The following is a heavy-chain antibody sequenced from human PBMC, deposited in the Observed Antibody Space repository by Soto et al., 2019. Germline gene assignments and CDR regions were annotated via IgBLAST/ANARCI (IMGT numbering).Heavy chain of an antibody. CDR1: GFTFSSHG. CDR2: LSRGGGST. Sequence: EAQLSESGGDLVQPGGSLRLSCAASGFTFSSHGMGWVRQAPGKGLEWISGLSRGGGSTYYADSVKGRFTISRDNSKNTLELIMNRLRVEDTAVYHCVRDSQYRPDAYDIWGQETMVTVAS. D-gene: IGHD5-12*01. V-gene: IGHV3-23*01. J-gene: IGHJ3*02. CDR3: VRDSQYRPDAYDI.